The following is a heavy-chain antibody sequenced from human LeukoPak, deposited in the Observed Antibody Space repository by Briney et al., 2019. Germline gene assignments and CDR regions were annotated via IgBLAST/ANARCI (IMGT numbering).Heavy chain of an antibody. CDR2: MYYTGST. CDR1: GGYMSSSSNS. CDR3: ARQGVGISNFDF. D-gene: IGHD1-26*01. J-gene: IGHJ4*02. V-gene: IGHV4-39*01. Sequence: SETLSLTCIVSGGYMSSSSNSWRWIRQPPGKGLEWIGSMYYTGSTYYNPSVKGRVTISMDKSKNQLSLKLNSVTAADTAVYYCARQGVGISNFDFWGQGHLVAVSP.